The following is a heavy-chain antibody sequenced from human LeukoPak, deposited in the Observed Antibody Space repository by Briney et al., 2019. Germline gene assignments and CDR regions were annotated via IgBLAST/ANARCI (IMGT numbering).Heavy chain of an antibody. J-gene: IGHJ6*02. CDR2: ISAYNGNT. D-gene: IGHD2-15*01. CDR1: GYTFTSYG. Sequence: ASVKVSCKASGYTFTSYGISWVRQAPGQGLEWMGWISAYNGNTNYAQKLQGRVTMTTDTSTSTAYMELRSLRSDDTAVYYCARDPRSVVVAATPMLGYYYGMDVWGQGTTVTVSS. CDR3: ARDPRSVVVAATPMLGYYYGMDV. V-gene: IGHV1-18*01.